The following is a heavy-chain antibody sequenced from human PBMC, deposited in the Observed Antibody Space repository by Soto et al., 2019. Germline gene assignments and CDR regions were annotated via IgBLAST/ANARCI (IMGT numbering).Heavy chain of an antibody. CDR1: GFTFSSFG. J-gene: IGHJ4*01. CDR3: AKDLYSHYGWEDY. CDR2: ISYDGSNI. V-gene: IGHV3-30*18. D-gene: IGHD4-4*01. Sequence: QVQLVESGGGVVQPGRSLRLSCAASGFTFSSFGMHWVRQAPGKGLEWVAVISYDGSNIYYADSVKGRFTISRDNSKNTLDLQMNILRAEDTAVYYCAKDLYSHYGWEDYWGQGTLVTVSS.